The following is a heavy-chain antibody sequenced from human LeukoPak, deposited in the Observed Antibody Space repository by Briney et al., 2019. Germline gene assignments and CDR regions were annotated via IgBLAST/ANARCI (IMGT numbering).Heavy chain of an antibody. Sequence: GGSLRLSCAACGFTFSSFAMSWLRQPPRKGLEGVSTISSSGGSTFYAESVKGRFTISRDNNENTLYLQMNSLRVEDTAVYYCARAVQVTGRPKLGGHFDYWGQGTLVTVSS. D-gene: IGHD7-27*01. CDR3: ARAVQVTGRPKLGGHFDY. V-gene: IGHV3-23*01. CDR2: ISSSGGST. J-gene: IGHJ4*02. CDR1: GFTFSSFA.